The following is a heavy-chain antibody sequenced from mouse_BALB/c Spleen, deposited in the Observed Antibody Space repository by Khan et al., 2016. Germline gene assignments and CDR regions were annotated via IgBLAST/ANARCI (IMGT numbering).Heavy chain of an antibody. CDR2: INTYTGEP. CDR1: GYTFTNYG. D-gene: IGHD3-3*01. V-gene: IGHV9-1*02. Sequence: QIQLVQSGPELKKPGETVKISCKASGYTFTNYGMYWVKQAPGKGLKWMGWINTYTGEPTYSDDFKGRFAFSLETSAGAAYLQINNLKNEDMATYCWATWTVRAGPMDYWGQGTSVTVSS. CDR3: ATWTVRAGPMDY. J-gene: IGHJ4*01.